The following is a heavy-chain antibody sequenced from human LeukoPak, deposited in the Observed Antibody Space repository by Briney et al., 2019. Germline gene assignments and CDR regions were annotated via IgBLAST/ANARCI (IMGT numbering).Heavy chain of an antibody. V-gene: IGHV3-21*01. CDR2: ISSSGAYI. J-gene: IGHJ6*02. D-gene: IGHD3-3*01. Sequence: PGGSLRLSCAASGFTFSTYNMNWVRQAPGKGLEWVSSISSSGAYIYYADSVKGRFTISRDNAKNSLYLQMNSLRAEDTAVYYCARGSATITIFGVAADYYYYYGMGVWGQGTTVTVSS. CDR1: GFTFSTYN. CDR3: ARGSATITIFGVAADYYYYYGMGV.